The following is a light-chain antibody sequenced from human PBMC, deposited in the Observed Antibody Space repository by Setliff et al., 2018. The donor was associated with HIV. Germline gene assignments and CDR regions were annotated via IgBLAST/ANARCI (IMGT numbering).Light chain of an antibody. J-gene: IGLJ2*01. CDR3: SSYTGSSTL. Sequence: LTQPASVSGSPGQSITISCTGTSSDVGGYNYVSWYQQHPGKAPKLMIHDVSNRPSGVSNRFSGSKSGNTASLTISGLQAEDEADYYCSSYTGSSTLVGGGTK. V-gene: IGLV2-14*01. CDR1: SSDVGGYNY. CDR2: DVS.